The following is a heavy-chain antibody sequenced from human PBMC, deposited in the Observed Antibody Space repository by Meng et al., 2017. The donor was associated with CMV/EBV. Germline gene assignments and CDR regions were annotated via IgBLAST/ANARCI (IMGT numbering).Heavy chain of an antibody. CDR2: IIPIFGKA. V-gene: IGHV1-69*05. Sequence: SSYAISWVRQAPGQGIEWMGGIIPIFGKANYAQKFQGRVTITTDESTSTAYMELSSLRSEDTAVYYCARVGGYCSSTSCYLSNWFDPWGQGTLVTVSS. CDR1: SSYA. CDR3: ARVGGYCSSTSCYLSNWFDP. D-gene: IGHD2-2*01. J-gene: IGHJ5*02.